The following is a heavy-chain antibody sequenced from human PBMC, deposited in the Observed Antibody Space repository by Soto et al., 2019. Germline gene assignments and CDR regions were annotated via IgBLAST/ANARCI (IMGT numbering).Heavy chain of an antibody. Sequence: GASVKVSCKASGYTFTSYGISWVRQAPGQGLEWMGWISAYNGNTNYAQKLQGRVTMTTDTSTSTAYMELRSLRSDDTAVYYCARDPVLPYFDWLPYFDYWGQGTLVTVSS. CDR1: GYTFTSYG. CDR2: ISAYNGNT. V-gene: IGHV1-18*01. D-gene: IGHD3-9*01. CDR3: ARDPVLPYFDWLPYFDY. J-gene: IGHJ4*02.